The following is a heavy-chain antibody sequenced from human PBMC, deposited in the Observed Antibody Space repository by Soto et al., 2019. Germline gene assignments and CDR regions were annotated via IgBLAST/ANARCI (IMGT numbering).Heavy chain of an antibody. V-gene: IGHV1-69*13. CDR1: VGTFSFYA. J-gene: IGHJ5*02. D-gene: IGHD6-13*01. Sequence: GXSVKVSCKPSVGTFSFYAISWVRQAPGQGLEWMGGFIRIFGTSNYAQKFQGRVTITADEFTNTAYTDLSSLRSEDTAVYYCVEQQSSSPYRFDPWGKGNLVTVSS. CDR3: VEQQSSSPYRFDP. CDR2: FIRIFGTS.